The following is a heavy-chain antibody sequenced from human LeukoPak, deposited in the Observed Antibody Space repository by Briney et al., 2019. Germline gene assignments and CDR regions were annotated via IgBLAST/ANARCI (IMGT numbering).Heavy chain of an antibody. D-gene: IGHD1-1*01. CDR1: GGSFRGYY. CDR2: INHSGST. Sequence: SETLSLTCAVYGGSFRGYYWSWIRQPPGKGLEWIGEINHSGSTNYNPSLKSRVTISVDTSKNQFSLKLSSVTAADTAVYYCARGLGSFYGERQDYWGQGTLVTVSS. CDR3: ARGLGSFYGERQDY. J-gene: IGHJ4*02. V-gene: IGHV4-34*01.